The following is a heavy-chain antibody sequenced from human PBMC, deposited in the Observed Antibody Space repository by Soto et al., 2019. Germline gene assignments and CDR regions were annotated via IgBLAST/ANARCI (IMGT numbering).Heavy chain of an antibody. CDR1: GGSVSSTNW. J-gene: IGHJ4*02. Sequence: SETLSLTCAVSGGSVSSTNWWSWVRQSPGKGLEWIGDIYHIGSTNYNPSLRGRVTISVDTSKNQFSLKLSSVTAADTAVYYCARQTTVVTPAVIPYYFDYWGQGTLVTVSS. CDR3: ARQTTVVTPAVIPYYFDY. V-gene: IGHV4-4*02. D-gene: IGHD4-17*01. CDR2: IYHIGST.